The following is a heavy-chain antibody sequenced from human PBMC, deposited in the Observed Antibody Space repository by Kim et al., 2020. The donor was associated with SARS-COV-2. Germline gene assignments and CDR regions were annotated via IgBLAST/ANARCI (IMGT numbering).Heavy chain of an antibody. V-gene: IGHV4-31*03. Sequence: SETLSLTCIVSGGSISSGGYYWSWIRQHPGKGLEWIGYIYYSGSTYYNPSLKTRITISTDTSKNQFSLELSSVTAADTAVYFCARVSNYYDSSAYSHDYWGQGMLVTVSS. CDR1: GGSISSGGYY. J-gene: IGHJ4*02. CDR3: ARVSNYYDSSAYSHDY. CDR2: IYYSGST. D-gene: IGHD3-22*01.